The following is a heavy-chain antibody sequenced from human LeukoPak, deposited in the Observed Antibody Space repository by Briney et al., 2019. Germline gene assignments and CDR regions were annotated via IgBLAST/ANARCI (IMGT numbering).Heavy chain of an antibody. Sequence: GAPLKISSKGSGYSFSNYWIAWVRQMPGKGLGYMGIIYPGDYDTRYSQSFRGQVTISVDKSIATAYLQWASLKASDTATYYCARAPTSVSNPYYFDSWGQGTLVTVSS. CDR2: IYPGDYDT. D-gene: IGHD4-11*01. V-gene: IGHV5-51*01. CDR3: ARAPTSVSNPYYFDS. CDR1: GYSFSNYW. J-gene: IGHJ4*02.